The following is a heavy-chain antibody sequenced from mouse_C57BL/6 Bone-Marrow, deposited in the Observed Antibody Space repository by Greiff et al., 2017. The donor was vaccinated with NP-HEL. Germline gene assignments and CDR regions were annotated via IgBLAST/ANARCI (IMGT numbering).Heavy chain of an antibody. Sequence: QVQLKQSGAELVRPGTSVKMSCKASGYTFTNYWIGWAKQRPGHGLEWIGDIYPGGGYTNYNEKFKGKATLTADKSSSTAYMQFSSLTSEDSAIYYCARTSNYAWFAYWGQGTLVTVSA. CDR2: IYPGGGYT. CDR3: ARTSNYAWFAY. V-gene: IGHV1-63*01. D-gene: IGHD2-5*01. CDR1: GYTFTNYW. J-gene: IGHJ3*01.